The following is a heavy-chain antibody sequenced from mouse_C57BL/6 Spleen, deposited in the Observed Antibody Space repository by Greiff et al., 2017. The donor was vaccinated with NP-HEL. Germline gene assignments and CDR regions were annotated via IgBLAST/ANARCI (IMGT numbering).Heavy chain of an antibody. CDR1: GYTFTSYW. J-gene: IGHJ2*01. D-gene: IGHD1-1*01. CDR3: ARVSPYYGSSPFDY. V-gene: IGHV1-69*01. CDR2: IDPSDSYT. Sequence: QVQLQQPGAELVMPGASVTLSCKASGYTFTSYWMHWVQQRPGQGLEWIGEIDPSDSYTNYNQKFKGKSTLTVDKSSSTAYMQLSSLTSEDSAVYYCARVSPYYGSSPFDYWGQGTTLTVAS.